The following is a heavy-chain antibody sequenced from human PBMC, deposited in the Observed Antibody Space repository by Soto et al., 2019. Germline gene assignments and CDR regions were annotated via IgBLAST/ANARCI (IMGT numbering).Heavy chain of an antibody. Sequence: QVQLVQSGGEVKKPGASVKVSCKASGFTFTSYGISWVRQAPGQGLEWMGWISASNGNTHYAQKLQGRVTMTTDASTSTADMELRSLRSNATAVYYCARKDGWFGTYGMDVWGQGTTVTVSS. D-gene: IGHD6-19*01. CDR3: ARKDGWFGTYGMDV. J-gene: IGHJ6*02. CDR2: ISASNGNT. CDR1: GFTFTSYG. V-gene: IGHV1-18*01.